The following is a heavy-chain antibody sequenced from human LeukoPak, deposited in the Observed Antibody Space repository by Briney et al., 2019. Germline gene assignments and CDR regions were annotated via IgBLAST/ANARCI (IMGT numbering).Heavy chain of an antibody. D-gene: IGHD3-10*01. CDR2: ISSSGSTI. V-gene: IGHV3-48*03. J-gene: IGHJ3*02. CDR1: GFAFSSYE. Sequence: GGTLRLSCAASGFAFSSYEMNWVRQAPGKGLEWVSYISSSGSTIYYADSVKGRFTISRDNAKNSLYLQMNSLRAEDTAVYYCARDPHTKLWFGELLTLPAFDIWGQGTMVTVSS. CDR3: ARDPHTKLWFGELLTLPAFDI.